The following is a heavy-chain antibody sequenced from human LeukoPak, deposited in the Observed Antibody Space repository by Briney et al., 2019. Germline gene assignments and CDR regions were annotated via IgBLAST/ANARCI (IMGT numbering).Heavy chain of an antibody. Sequence: GGSLILSCAASGFTFSSYWMHWVRQAPGKGLVWVSRINSDGSSTSYADSVKGRFTISRDNAKNTLYLQMNSLRAEDTAVYYCARVRPGGYSSSWYLDYWGQGTLVTVSS. CDR3: ARVRPGGYSSSWYLDY. CDR1: GFTFSSYW. D-gene: IGHD6-13*01. J-gene: IGHJ4*02. CDR2: INSDGSST. V-gene: IGHV3-74*01.